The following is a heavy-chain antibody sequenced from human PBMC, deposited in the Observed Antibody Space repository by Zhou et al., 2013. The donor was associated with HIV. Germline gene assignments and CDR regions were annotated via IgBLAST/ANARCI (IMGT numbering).Heavy chain of an antibody. CDR2: IIPIFGTA. Sequence: QVQLVQSGAEVKKPGSSVKVSCKASGGTFSSYAISWVRQAPGQGLEWMGGIIPIFGTANYAQNFQGRVTITADESTSTAYMELRSLRSEDTAVYYCASYMLRGXDAVNDAFDIWGRGDNGHRLF. CDR1: GGTFSSYA. CDR3: ASYMLRGXDAVNDAFDI. V-gene: IGHV1-69*12. D-gene: IGHD3-10*01. J-gene: IGHJ3*02.